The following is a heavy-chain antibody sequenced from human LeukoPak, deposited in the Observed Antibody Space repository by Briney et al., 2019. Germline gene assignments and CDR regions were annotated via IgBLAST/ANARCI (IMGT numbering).Heavy chain of an antibody. J-gene: IGHJ3*02. CDR1: GFTFDDYG. Sequence: PGGSLRLSCAASGFTFDDYGMSWVRQAPGKGLEWVSGINWNGGSTGYVDYVEGRFTISSDNGKNSLYLPMNILRAEDTALYYCARDAPTYYYDSSGYYSVAIHDAFDIWGQGTMVTVSS. D-gene: IGHD3-22*01. CDR2: INWNGGST. CDR3: ARDAPTYYYDSSGYYSVAIHDAFDI. V-gene: IGHV3-20*04.